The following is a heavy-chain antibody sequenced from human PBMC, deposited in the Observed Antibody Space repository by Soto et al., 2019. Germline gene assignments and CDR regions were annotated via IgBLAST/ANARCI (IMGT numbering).Heavy chain of an antibody. V-gene: IGHV4-31*03. D-gene: IGHD3-10*01. CDR1: VGSISSGCYY. CDR2: IYYTGST. J-gene: IGHJ4*02. CDR3: ATLYMVRGVRTFDY. Sequence: QVQLQESGPGLVKPSQTLSLTCTVSVGSISSGCYYWSWIRQHPGKVLEWIGYIYYTGSTYYNPSLKSRVTISVDTSKNQCALKLSSVTAADTAVYYCATLYMVRGVRTFDYWGQGTLVTVSS.